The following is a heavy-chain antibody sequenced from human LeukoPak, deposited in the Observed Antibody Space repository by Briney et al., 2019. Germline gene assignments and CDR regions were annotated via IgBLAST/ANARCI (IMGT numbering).Heavy chain of an antibody. D-gene: IGHD1-26*01. CDR3: ARDESVVGASSYYYYYMDV. CDR1: GFTFSSYW. CDR2: IKQDGSEK. Sequence: GRSLRLSCAASGFTFSSYWMTWVRQAPGKGLEWVANIKQDGSEKYYVDSVKGRFTISRDNAKNSLYLQMNSLRAEDTAVYYCARDESVVGASSYYYYYMDVWGKGTTVTVSS. J-gene: IGHJ6*03. V-gene: IGHV3-7*01.